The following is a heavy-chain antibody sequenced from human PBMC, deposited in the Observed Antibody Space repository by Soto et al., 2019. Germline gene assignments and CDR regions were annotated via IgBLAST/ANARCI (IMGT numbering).Heavy chain of an antibody. CDR3: AKDQALWELPRGVSQH. V-gene: IGHV3-23*01. CDR2: ISGSGGST. J-gene: IGHJ1*01. Sequence: GGSLRLSCAASGFTFSSYAMSWVRQAPGKGLEWVSAISGSGGSTYYADSVKGRFTISRDNSKNTLYLQMNSLRAEDTAVYYCAKDQALWELPRGVSQHWGQGTLVTVSS. D-gene: IGHD1-26*01. CDR1: GFTFSSYA.